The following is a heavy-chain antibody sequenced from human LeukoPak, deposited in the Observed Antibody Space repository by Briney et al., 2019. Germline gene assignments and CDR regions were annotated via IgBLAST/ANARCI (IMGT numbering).Heavy chain of an antibody. CDR1: GGTFSSYA. CDR3: ARGIQLWFDY. Sequence: SAKVSCKASGGTFSSYAISWVRQAPGQGLEWMGGIIPIFGTANYAQKFQGRVTITADESTSTAYMELGSLRSEDTAVYYCARGIQLWFDYWGQGTLVTVSS. V-gene: IGHV1-69*01. D-gene: IGHD5-18*01. J-gene: IGHJ4*02. CDR2: IIPIFGTA.